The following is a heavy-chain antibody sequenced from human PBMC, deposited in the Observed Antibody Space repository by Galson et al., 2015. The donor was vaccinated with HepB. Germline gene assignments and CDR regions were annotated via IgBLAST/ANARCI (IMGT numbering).Heavy chain of an antibody. CDR2: MNPDSGKT. J-gene: IGHJ4*02. Sequence: SVKVSCKASGYSFTRYEINWVRQATGQGPEWMAWMNPDSGKTGHAQKFQGRVTMTSNTTISTVYMELSSLRSDDTAVYYCARGGPGPGGHKFGLYFFDCWGQGSLVTVSS. D-gene: IGHD5-18*01. CDR1: GYSFTRYE. V-gene: IGHV1-8*01. CDR3: ARGGPGPGGHKFGLYFFDC.